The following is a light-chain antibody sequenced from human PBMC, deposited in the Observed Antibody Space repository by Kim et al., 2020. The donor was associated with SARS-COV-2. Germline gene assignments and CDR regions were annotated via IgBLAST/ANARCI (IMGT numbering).Light chain of an antibody. J-gene: IGLJ3*02. CDR2: YDS. Sequence: SYELTQPPSVSVAPGKTARITWGGNNIGSKSVHWYQQKPGQAPVLVIYYDSDRPSGIPERFSGSNSGNTATLTISRVEAQDEADYYCQVWDRSSDHPVFGGGTKLTVL. CDR1: NIGSKS. CDR3: QVWDRSSDHPV. V-gene: IGLV3-21*04.